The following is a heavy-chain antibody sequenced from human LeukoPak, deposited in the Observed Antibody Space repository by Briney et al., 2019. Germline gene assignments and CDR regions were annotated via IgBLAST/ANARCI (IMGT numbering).Heavy chain of an antibody. CDR2: ISSDESAR. CDR1: GFTFSSYW. CDR3: ARALVVIGTGGFDP. D-gene: IGHD3-22*01. Sequence: GGSLRLSCAASGFTFSSYWMHWVRQAPGKGLVWVSRISSDESARSYADSVKGRFTISRDNAKNTLYLQMNSLRAEDTAIYYCARALVVIGTGGFDPWGQGTLVTVSS. J-gene: IGHJ5*02. V-gene: IGHV3-74*01.